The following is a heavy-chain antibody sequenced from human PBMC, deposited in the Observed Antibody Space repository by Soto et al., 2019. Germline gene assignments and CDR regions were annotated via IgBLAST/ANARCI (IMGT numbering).Heavy chain of an antibody. CDR3: ARGGGYDSFDF. J-gene: IGHJ4*02. D-gene: IGHD2-15*01. Sequence: SGGSLRLSCAAAGFSFSSYAMSWVRQAPGKGLEWVSSSSGSGGTTYYADSVKGRFTISRDNSKNTLYLQMNSLRAADKAVYYCARGGGYDSFDFWGQGIQVTVSS. CDR2: SSGSGGTT. V-gene: IGHV3-23*01. CDR1: GFSFSSYA.